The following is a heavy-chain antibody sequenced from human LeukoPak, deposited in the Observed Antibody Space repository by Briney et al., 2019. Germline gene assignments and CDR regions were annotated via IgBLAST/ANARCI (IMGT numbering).Heavy chain of an antibody. V-gene: IGHV5-51*01. CDR3: ARRGLYGDYVAAFDI. D-gene: IGHD4-17*01. Sequence: GESLKISCKGSGYSFTSYWIGWVRQMPGKGLEWMGIIYPGDSDTRYSPSFQGQVTISADKSISTAYLQWSSLKASDTAMYYCARRGLYGDYVAAFDIWGQGTMVTVSS. CDR2: IYPGDSDT. CDR1: GYSFTSYW. J-gene: IGHJ3*02.